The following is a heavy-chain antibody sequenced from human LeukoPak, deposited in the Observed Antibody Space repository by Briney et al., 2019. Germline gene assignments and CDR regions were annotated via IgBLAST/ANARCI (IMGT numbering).Heavy chain of an antibody. CDR2: INPNSGGT. CDR3: ARSLLMATTTYDY. V-gene: IGHV1-2*02. Sequence: GASVKVSCKASGYTFTGYHMHWVRQAPGQGLEWMGWINPNSGGTNYAQKFQGRVTMTRDTSINTAYMELSSLRSDDTAVYFCARSLLMATTTYDYWGQGTLDTVSS. CDR1: GYTFTGYH. J-gene: IGHJ4*02. D-gene: IGHD1-26*01.